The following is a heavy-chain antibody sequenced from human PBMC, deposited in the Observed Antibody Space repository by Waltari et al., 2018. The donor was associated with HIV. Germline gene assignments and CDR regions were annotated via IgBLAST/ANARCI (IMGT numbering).Heavy chain of an antibody. CDR2: IYPGDSDT. J-gene: IGHJ3*02. CDR1: GYSFTTYW. D-gene: IGHD3-22*01. CDR3: ARKVGRGDSSAVVDAFDI. Sequence: EVQLVQSGAEVKKPGESLKISCKGSGYSFTTYWIGWVRRMPGNGLEWMGIIYPGDSDTRYSPSFQGQVTISADKSISTAYLQWSSLKASDTAMYYCARKVGRGDSSAVVDAFDIWGQGTMVTVSS. V-gene: IGHV5-51*01.